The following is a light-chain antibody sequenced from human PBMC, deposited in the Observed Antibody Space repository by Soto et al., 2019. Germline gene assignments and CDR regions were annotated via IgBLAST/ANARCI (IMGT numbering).Light chain of an antibody. V-gene: IGKV3-15*01. Sequence: EILMTQSPATLSVSPGERATLSCRASQSVNANLAWYQQKSGRAPRLLIFGASTRATDIPGRFSGSGSGTDLTRNISSFQPKEFPVDYCLQHNDWPRTFGQATKVDIK. CDR2: GAS. J-gene: IGKJ1*01. CDR3: LQHNDWPRT. CDR1: QSVNAN.